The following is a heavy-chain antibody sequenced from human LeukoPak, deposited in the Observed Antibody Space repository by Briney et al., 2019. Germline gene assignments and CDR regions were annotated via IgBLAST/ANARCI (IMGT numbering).Heavy chain of an antibody. Sequence: GESLKISCKGSGYSFTSYWIGWVRQMPGKGLEWMGIIYPGDSDTRYSPSFQGQVTISANKSISTAYLQWSSLKASDTAMYYCARTIVVVPAATLGWFDPWGQGTLVTVSS. CDR1: GYSFTSYW. V-gene: IGHV5-51*01. J-gene: IGHJ5*02. D-gene: IGHD2-2*01. CDR2: IYPGDSDT. CDR3: ARTIVVVPAATLGWFDP.